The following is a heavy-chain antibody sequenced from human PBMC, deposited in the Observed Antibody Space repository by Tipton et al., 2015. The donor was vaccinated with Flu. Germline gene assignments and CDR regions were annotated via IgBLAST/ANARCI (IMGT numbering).Heavy chain of an antibody. CDR2: LCHSGNT. CDR1: GSSIGGAFC. D-gene: IGHD3-9*01. V-gene: IGHV4-38-2*02. J-gene: IGHJ4*02. CDR3: ARDDYDILTGNEFDC. Sequence: TLSLTCSVSGSSIGGAFCWGWIRQPPRKGLQWIGNLCHSGNTYYNPSLKSRVSISVDTSMNQFSLNLLSVTAADTAVYYCARDDYDILTGNEFDCWGQGTLVTVSS.